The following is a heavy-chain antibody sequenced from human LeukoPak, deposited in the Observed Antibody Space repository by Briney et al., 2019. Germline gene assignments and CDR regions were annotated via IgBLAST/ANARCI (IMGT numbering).Heavy chain of an antibody. J-gene: IGHJ5*02. V-gene: IGHV3-30-3*01. D-gene: IGHD3-3*01. CDR1: GLTFSRYA. Sequence: GRSLRLSCAASGLTFSRYAMQWVRQAPGKGLEWVAVIAEDVSNKYYADSGKGRFTISRDNSKNTLYLQMNSMRAEDTAVYYCAREYYDFWSGYSPFDPWGQGTLVTVSS. CDR3: AREYYDFWSGYSPFDP. CDR2: IAEDVSNK.